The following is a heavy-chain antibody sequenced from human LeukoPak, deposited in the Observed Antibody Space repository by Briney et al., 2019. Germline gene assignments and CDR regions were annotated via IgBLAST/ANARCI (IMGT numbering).Heavy chain of an antibody. CDR1: GYTFTGYY. CDR3: ARAHYYYDSSGYSEFDAFDI. D-gene: IGHD3-22*01. CDR2: INSNSGGT. Sequence: ASVKVSCKASGYTFTGYYMHWVRQAAGQGLEWMGWINSNSGGTNYAQKFQGRVTMTRDTSISTAYMELSRLRSDDTAVYYCARAHYYYDSSGYSEFDAFDIWGQGTMVTVSS. V-gene: IGHV1-2*02. J-gene: IGHJ3*02.